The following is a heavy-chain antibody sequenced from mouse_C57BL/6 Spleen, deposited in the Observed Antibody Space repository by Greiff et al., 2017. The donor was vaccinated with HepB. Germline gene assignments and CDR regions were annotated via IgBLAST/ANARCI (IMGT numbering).Heavy chain of an antibody. CDR2: IYPSDSET. CDR1: GYTFTSYW. D-gene: IGHD2-1*01. V-gene: IGHV1-61*01. J-gene: IGHJ2*01. CDR3: ARRAIYYGLDY. Sequence: QVQLQQPGAELVRPGSSVKLSCKASGYTFTSYWMDWVKQRPGQGLEWIGNIYPSDSETHYNQKFKDKATLTVDKSSSTAYMQLSSLTSEDSAVYYCARRAIYYGLDYWGQGTTLTVSS.